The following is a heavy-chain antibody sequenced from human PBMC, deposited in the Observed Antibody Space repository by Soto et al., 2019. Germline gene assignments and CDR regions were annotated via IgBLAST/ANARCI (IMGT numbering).Heavy chain of an antibody. V-gene: IGHV1-18*01. Sequence: ASVKVSCKASGYTFTSYGISWVRQAPGQGVEWMGWISAYNGNTNYAQKLQGRVTMTTDTSTSTAYMELRSLRSDDTAVYYCARVFPFHYYGSGSYEYYGMDVWGQGTTVTVS. J-gene: IGHJ6*02. CDR2: ISAYNGNT. D-gene: IGHD3-10*01. CDR1: GYTFTSYG. CDR3: ARVFPFHYYGSGSYEYYGMDV.